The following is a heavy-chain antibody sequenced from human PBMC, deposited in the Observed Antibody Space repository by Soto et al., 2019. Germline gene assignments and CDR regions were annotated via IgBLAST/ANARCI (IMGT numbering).Heavy chain of an antibody. CDR3: ATNEDWVYYYYGMDV. Sequence: GGSLRLSCAASGFTFSSYAMSWVRQAPGKGLEWVSAISGSGGSTYYADSVKGRFTISRDNSKNTLYLQINSLRAEDTAVYYCATNEDWVYYYYGMDVWGQGTSVTVSS. D-gene: IGHD3-9*01. V-gene: IGHV3-23*01. CDR1: GFTFSSYA. CDR2: ISGSGGST. J-gene: IGHJ6*02.